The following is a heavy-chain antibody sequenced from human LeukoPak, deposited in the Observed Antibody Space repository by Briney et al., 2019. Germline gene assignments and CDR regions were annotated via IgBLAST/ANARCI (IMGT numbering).Heavy chain of an antibody. Sequence: PGGSLRLPCAASGFIFSTYWMHWVRHAPGKGLVWVSRINSDGSSTSYADSVKGRFTISRDNAKNTLYLQMNSLRAEDRAVYYCARGRYDLDYWGQGTLVTVSS. CDR1: GFIFSTYW. CDR2: INSDGSST. J-gene: IGHJ4*02. V-gene: IGHV3-74*01. CDR3: ARGRYDLDY. D-gene: IGHD3-22*01.